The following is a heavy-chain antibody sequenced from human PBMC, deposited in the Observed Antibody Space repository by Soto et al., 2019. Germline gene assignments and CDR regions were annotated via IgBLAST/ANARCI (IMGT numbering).Heavy chain of an antibody. CDR2: ISGSGSST. CDR3: ARDRFGYTQPIHY. J-gene: IGHJ4*02. Sequence: PGGSLILSCAASGFTFGSYSMSWVRQAPGKGLEWVSAISGSGSSTYYADSVKGRFTISRDNPKNTLYLQMNSLRAEDTAVYYCARDRFGYTQPIHYWGQGALVTVSS. D-gene: IGHD5-18*01. CDR1: GFTFGSYS. V-gene: IGHV3-23*01.